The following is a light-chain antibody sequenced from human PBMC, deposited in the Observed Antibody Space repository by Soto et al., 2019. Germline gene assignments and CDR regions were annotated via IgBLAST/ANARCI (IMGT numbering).Light chain of an antibody. CDR1: QSVARSY. Sequence: EVVLTQSPATLSLSPGERATLSCRASQSVARSYLDWYQQRPGQAPRLLIYDTTSRATDITHRFSGSGSGTDFTLIINRLDPDDFEVDYCQHSGKSSWTFGRGTKVEIK. CDR2: DTT. J-gene: IGKJ1*01. V-gene: IGKV3-20*01. CDR3: QHSGKSSWT.